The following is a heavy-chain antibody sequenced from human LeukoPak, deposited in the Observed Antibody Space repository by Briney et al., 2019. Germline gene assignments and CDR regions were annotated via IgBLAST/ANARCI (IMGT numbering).Heavy chain of an antibody. CDR1: GFNFNDYD. V-gene: IGHV3-9*01. CDR2: INWNSVHI. CDR3: AEFGITMIGGV. D-gene: IGHD3-10*02. Sequence: PGWSLRLSCAASGFNFNDYDINWVRQVPGKGLECVSGINWNSVHIGYADSVRGRFTISRDNAKNSLYLQMNSLGAEDTAVYYCAEFGITMIGGVWGKGTTVTISS. J-gene: IGHJ6*04.